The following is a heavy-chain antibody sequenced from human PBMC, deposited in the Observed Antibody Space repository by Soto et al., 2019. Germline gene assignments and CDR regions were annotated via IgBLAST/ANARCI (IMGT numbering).Heavy chain of an antibody. CDR1: GFTFSGFD. Sequence: GSLRLSCEASGFTFSGFDMHWVRQPTGKGLEWVSTIGTAGDTYYAVSVKGRFTISRDNAKSSLSLQMNSLRAGDTAVYFCARGQEVGAHFFDSWGQGTQVTVSS. V-gene: IGHV3-13*01. D-gene: IGHD2-15*01. J-gene: IGHJ4*02. CDR2: IGTAGDT. CDR3: ARGQEVGAHFFDS.